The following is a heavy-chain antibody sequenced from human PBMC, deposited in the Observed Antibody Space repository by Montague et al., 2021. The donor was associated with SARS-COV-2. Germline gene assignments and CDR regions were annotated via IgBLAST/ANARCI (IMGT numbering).Heavy chain of an antibody. CDR1: GGSLSGYY. J-gene: IGHJ6*02. Sequence: SETLSLTCAVYGGSLSGYYWPWIRQTPGKGLEWIGYIYYSGSTNYNPSLKSRVTISVDTSKNQFSLKLSSVTATDTAVYYCARDPWRITIFGVVTRYGMDVWGQGTTVTVSS. CDR3: ARDPWRITIFGVVTRYGMDV. V-gene: IGHV4-59*01. CDR2: IYYSGST. D-gene: IGHD3-3*01.